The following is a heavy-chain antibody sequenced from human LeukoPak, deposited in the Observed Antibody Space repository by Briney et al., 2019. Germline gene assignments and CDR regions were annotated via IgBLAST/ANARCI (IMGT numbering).Heavy chain of an antibody. V-gene: IGHV3-48*04. CDR3: ARVAYSSSRNNWFDP. J-gene: IGHJ5*02. CDR2: ISSSSSTI. Sequence: GGSLRLSCAASGFTFSSYSMNWVRQAPGKGLEWVSYISSSSSTIYYADSVKGRFTISRDNAKNSLYLQMNSLRAEDTAVYYCARVAYSSSRNNWFDPWGQGTLVTVSS. D-gene: IGHD6-13*01. CDR1: GFTFSSYS.